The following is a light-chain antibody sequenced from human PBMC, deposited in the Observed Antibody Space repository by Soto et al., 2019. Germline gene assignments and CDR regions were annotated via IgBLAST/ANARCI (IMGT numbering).Light chain of an antibody. CDR3: QQRSNWPWT. J-gene: IGKJ1*01. V-gene: IGKV3D-20*02. Sequence: IVLAQSPGTLPLSPRARATLSWMASQSVSSSYLAWYQQKPGQAPRLLIYDASNRATGIPARFSGTGSGTDFTLTISSLEPEDFAVYYCQQRSNWPWTFGQGTKVDI. CDR2: DAS. CDR1: QSVSSSY.